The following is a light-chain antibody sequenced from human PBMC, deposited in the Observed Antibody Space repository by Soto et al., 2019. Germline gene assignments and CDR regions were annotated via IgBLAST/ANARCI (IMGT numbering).Light chain of an antibody. CDR1: QSVSSN. J-gene: IGKJ3*01. Sequence: EIVMTQSPATLSVSPGERATLSCRASQSVSSNLAWYQQKPGQAPRLLIYGASTRAPGIPARFSGSGSGTEFTLTISSLQSEDFAVYYCQQYNNWPLLTFGPGTKVDIK. CDR2: GAS. CDR3: QQYNNWPLLT. V-gene: IGKV3-15*01.